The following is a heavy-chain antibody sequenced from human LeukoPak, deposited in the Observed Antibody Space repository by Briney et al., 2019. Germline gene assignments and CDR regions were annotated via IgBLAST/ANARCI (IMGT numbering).Heavy chain of an antibody. V-gene: IGHV3-74*01. CDR2: INSDGSST. CDR3: ASAGYSSSWYSLALDY. J-gene: IGHJ4*02. Sequence: GGSLRLSCAASGFTFSSYWMHWVRQAPEKGLVWVSRINSDGSSTSYADSVKGRFTISRDNAKNTLYLQMNSLRAEDTAVYYCASAGYSSSWYSLALDYWGQGTLVTVSS. CDR1: GFTFSSYW. D-gene: IGHD6-13*01.